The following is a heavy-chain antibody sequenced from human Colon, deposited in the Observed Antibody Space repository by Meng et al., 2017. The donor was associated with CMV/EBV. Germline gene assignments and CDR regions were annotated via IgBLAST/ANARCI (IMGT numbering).Heavy chain of an antibody. J-gene: IGHJ4*02. V-gene: IGHV3-9*01. CDR1: GFTFDDYA. D-gene: IGHD1-7*01. Sequence: GGSLRLSCAASGFTFDDYAMHWVRQAPGKGLEWVSGISWNSGSIGYADSVKGRFTISRDNAKNSLYLQMNSLRAEDTALYYCAKDMGYNWNYGTNDYWGQGTLVTVSS. CDR2: ISWNSGSI. CDR3: AKDMGYNWNYGTNDY.